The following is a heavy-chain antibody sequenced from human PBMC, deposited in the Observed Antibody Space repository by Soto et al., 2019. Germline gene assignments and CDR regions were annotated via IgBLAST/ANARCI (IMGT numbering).Heavy chain of an antibody. V-gene: IGHV3-33*03. D-gene: IGHD5-18*01. CDR2: IWYDGNKK. CDR3: VVDTTGLLDY. CDR1: GFSFRSYG. Sequence: QVHLVESGGGVVQPGRSLRLSYAASGFSFRSYGMHWVRQAPGKGLEWVAVIWYDGNKKYYGDSVRGRFTISRDNSQNTLYLEMNSLRAEDTAVYYCVVDTTGLLDYWGQGTLVTVSS. J-gene: IGHJ4*02.